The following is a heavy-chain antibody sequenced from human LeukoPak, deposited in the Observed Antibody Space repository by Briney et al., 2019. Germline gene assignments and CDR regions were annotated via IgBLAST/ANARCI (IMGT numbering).Heavy chain of an antibody. D-gene: IGHD1-26*01. CDR1: GFTFSSYS. CDR3: AREMGGAFDI. CDR2: IISSSSYI. V-gene: IGHV3-21*01. J-gene: IGHJ3*02. Sequence: GGSLRLSCAASGFTFSSYSMNWVRQAPGKGLGWVASIISSSSYIYYADSVKGRFTISTDNAKNSPYLQMYSQRAADTPVYSCAREMGGAFDIWGQGTMVTVSS.